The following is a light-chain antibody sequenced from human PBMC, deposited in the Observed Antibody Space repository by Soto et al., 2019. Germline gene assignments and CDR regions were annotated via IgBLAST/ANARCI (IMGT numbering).Light chain of an antibody. CDR2: DVS. CDR3: TSFTTSSTFV. Sequence: QSALAQPASVSGSPGQSITISCTGTSSDVGRYNYVSWFQQHPGKAPKLLIYDVSNWPSGVSDRFSGSKSGNTASLTISGLQAEDESDYYSTSFTTSSTFVFGTGTKLTVL. J-gene: IGLJ1*01. CDR1: SSDVGRYNY. V-gene: IGLV2-14*01.